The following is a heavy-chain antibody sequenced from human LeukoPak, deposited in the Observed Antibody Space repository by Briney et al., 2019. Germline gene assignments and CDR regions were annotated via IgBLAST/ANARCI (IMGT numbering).Heavy chain of an antibody. CDR1: GFTFSSYS. V-gene: IGHV3-20*04. Sequence: PGGSLRLSCAASGFTFSSYSMNWVRQAPGKGLEWVSGINWNGGSTGYADSVKGRFTISRDNAKNSLYLQMNSLRAEDTALYYCARNYGSGSYFYFDYWGQGTLVTVSS. J-gene: IGHJ4*02. CDR2: INWNGGST. D-gene: IGHD3-10*01. CDR3: ARNYGSGSYFYFDY.